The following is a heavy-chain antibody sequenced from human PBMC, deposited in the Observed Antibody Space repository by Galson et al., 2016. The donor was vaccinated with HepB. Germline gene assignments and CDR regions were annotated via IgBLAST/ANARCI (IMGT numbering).Heavy chain of an antibody. D-gene: IGHD3-3*01. Sequence: SLRLSCAASGFTFGSYAIHWVRQAPGKGLEWVAVISYDGTNKYYADSVKGRFTISRDNSKNSLYLQMNSLRPEDTAVYYCAKEGHHDFWSGYYNWFAPWGQGTLVTVSS. CDR3: AKEGHHDFWSGYYNWFAP. J-gene: IGHJ5*02. V-gene: IGHV3-30-3*01. CDR1: GFTFGSYA. CDR2: ISYDGTNK.